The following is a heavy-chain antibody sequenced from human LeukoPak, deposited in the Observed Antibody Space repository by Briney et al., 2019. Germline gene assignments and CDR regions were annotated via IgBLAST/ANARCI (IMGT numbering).Heavy chain of an antibody. J-gene: IGHJ4*02. CDR3: ARALGNHAEGEI. V-gene: IGHV3-7*01. D-gene: IGHD1-14*01. Sequence: GGSLRLSCAASGFSFSTYWMSWVRQAPGKGLEWVAHIKQNGGVKNYVDSVKGRFTISRDNTKNSVYLQMNSLRADDTAVYYCARALGNHAEGEIWGQGTLVTVSS. CDR1: GFSFSTYW. CDR2: IKQNGGVK.